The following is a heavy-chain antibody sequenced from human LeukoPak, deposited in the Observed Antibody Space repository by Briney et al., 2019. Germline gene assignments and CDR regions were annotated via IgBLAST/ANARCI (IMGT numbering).Heavy chain of an antibody. CDR3: ARRVNWGSASRYFDL. J-gene: IGHJ2*01. D-gene: IGHD7-27*01. Sequence: GESLKISCKGSGYSFTSYWIGWVRQMPGKGLEWMGIIYPGDSDTRYSPSFQGQVTISADKSISTAYLQWSSLKASDTAVYYCARRVNWGSASRYFDLWGRGTLVTVSS. CDR1: GYSFTSYW. CDR2: IYPGDSDT. V-gene: IGHV5-51*01.